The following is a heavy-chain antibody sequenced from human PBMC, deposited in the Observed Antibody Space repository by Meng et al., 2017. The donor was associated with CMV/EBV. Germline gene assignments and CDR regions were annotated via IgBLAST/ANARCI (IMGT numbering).Heavy chain of an antibody. CDR2: ISYDGSNE. J-gene: IGHJ6*02. V-gene: IGHV3-30*04. D-gene: IGHD3-3*01. CDR3: ARDNDFWSGYYRYYYYYYGMDV. CDR1: GFTFSTYA. Sequence: GESLKISCAASGFTFSTYAMHWVRQAPGKGLEWVAVISYDGSNEYYADSVKGRFTISRDNAKNSLYLQMNSLRAEDTAVYYCARDNDFWSGYYRYYYYYYGMDVWGQGTTVTVSS.